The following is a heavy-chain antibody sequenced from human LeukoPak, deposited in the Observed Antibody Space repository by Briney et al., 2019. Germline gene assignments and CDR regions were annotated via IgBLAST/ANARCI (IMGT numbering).Heavy chain of an antibody. CDR3: ARGVRFYDSSGR. V-gene: IGHV3-21*01. Sequence: GGSPRLSCAASGFTFSSYSMNWVRQAPGKGLEWVSSISSSSSYIYYADSVKGRFTISRDDAKNSLYLQMNSLRAEDTAVYYCARGVRFYDSSGRGGQGTLVTVSS. D-gene: IGHD3-22*01. CDR2: ISSSSSYI. CDR1: GFTFSSYS. J-gene: IGHJ4*02.